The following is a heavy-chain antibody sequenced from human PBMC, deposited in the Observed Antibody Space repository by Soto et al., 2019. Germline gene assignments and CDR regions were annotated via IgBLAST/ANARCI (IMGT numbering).Heavy chain of an antibody. J-gene: IGHJ4*02. CDR1: GYSFTSYW. D-gene: IGHD3-22*01. V-gene: IGHV5-51*01. CDR2: IYPGDSET. CDR3: ARLDSSGYHLVDY. Sequence: GESLKISCKGSGYSFTSYWIGWVRQMPGKGLERMGTIYPGDSETTYSPSFQGQVTISADKSIRTAHLQWTSLKASDTAMYYCARLDSSGYHLVDYWGQGTLVTSPQ.